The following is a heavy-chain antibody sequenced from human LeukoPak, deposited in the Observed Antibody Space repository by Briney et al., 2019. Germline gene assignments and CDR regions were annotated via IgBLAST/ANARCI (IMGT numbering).Heavy chain of an antibody. D-gene: IGHD3-22*01. V-gene: IGHV3-30*04. Sequence: PGRSLRLSCTASGFTFSNYAMHWGRQAPGTGLEWVAVISYDGSRKDYTDSVNGRFTISRDNSKNTLYLQMNSLRAEDTAVYYCAKETPLPADSSIDYWGQGTLVTVSS. CDR3: AKETPLPADSSIDY. CDR1: GFTFSNYA. CDR2: ISYDGSRK. J-gene: IGHJ4*02.